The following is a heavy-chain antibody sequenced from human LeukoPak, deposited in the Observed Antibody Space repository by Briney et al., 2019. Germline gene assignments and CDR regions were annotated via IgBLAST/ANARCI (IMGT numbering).Heavy chain of an antibody. CDR2: ISYDGSNE. CDR3: AKDLGWIYYDTSGYFDY. D-gene: IGHD3-22*01. V-gene: IGHV3-30*18. CDR1: GFTFSSYG. J-gene: IGHJ4*02. Sequence: GGSLRLSCVVSGFTFSSYGFHWVRQAPGKGLEWVAGISYDGSNEFYADSVKGRFTISRDNPKNTLYLQMNSLRAEDTAVYYCAKDLGWIYYDTSGYFDYWGQGTLVTVSS.